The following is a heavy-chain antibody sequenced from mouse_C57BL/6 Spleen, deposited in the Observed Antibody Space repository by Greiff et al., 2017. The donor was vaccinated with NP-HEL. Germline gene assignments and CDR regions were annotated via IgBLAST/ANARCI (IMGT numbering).Heavy chain of an antibody. CDR1: GYTFTSYW. J-gene: IGHJ2*01. V-gene: IGHV1-69*01. CDR2: IDPSDSYT. CDR3: ARAGYYGSSGD. D-gene: IGHD1-1*01. Sequence: VQLQQPGAELVMPGASVKLSCKASGYTFTSYWMHWVKQRPGQGLEWIGEIDPSDSYTNYNQKFKGKSTLTVDKSSSTAYMQLSSLTSEDSAVYYCARAGYYGSSGDWGQGTTLTVSS.